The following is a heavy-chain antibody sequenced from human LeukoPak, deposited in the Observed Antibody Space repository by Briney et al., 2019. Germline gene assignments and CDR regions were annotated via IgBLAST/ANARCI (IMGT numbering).Heavy chain of an antibody. CDR3: ARAELGPYYYYYYGMDV. J-gene: IGHJ6*02. CDR2: INSDGSIT. Sequence: PGGSLRLTCAASGFTFSTYWMHWVRQAPGKGLVWVSRINSDGSITTYADSVKGRFTISRDNSKNTLYLQMNSLRAEDTAVYYCARAELGPYYYYYYGMDVWGQGTTVTVSS. D-gene: IGHD1-7*01. V-gene: IGHV3-74*01. CDR1: GFTFSTYW.